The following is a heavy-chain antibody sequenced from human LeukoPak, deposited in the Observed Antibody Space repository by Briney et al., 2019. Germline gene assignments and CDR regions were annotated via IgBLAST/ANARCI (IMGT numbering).Heavy chain of an antibody. CDR2: IDQDGGGT. D-gene: IGHD3-10*01. J-gene: IGHJ4*02. CDR1: GITFSGYW. Sequence: PGGSLRLSCATSGITFSGYWMNWVRQAPGKGLEWVANIDQDGGGTYYVDSVKGRFTISRDNAKNSLYLQMSALRAEDTAVYYCTTDPLVWFGESHDYWGQGTLVTVSS. CDR3: TTDPLVWFGESHDY. V-gene: IGHV3-7*01.